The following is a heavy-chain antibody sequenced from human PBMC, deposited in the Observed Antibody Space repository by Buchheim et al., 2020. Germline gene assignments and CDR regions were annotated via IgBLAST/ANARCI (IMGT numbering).Heavy chain of an antibody. CDR2: IRIGGYSR. V-gene: IGHV3-23*01. D-gene: IGHD3-16*01. Sequence: VQLLESGGGLVQPGGSLRLSCAMSGFTFSNSGMSWVRQAPGKGLEWVSSIRIGGYSRLYAESVKGRFTVSRDDSKNKLYLQMDSLRAEDTAMYYCAKELRPNDYWGQGTL. CDR1: GFTFSNSG. CDR3: AKELRPNDY. J-gene: IGHJ4*02.